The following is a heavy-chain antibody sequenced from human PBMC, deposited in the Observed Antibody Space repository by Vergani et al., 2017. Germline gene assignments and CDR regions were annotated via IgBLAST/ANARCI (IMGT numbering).Heavy chain of an antibody. J-gene: IGHJ5*02. V-gene: IGHV4-61*02. D-gene: IGHD6-13*01. CDR1: GGSISSGSYY. CDR2: IYTSGST. Sequence: QVQLQESGPGLVKPSQTLSLTCTVSGGSISSGSYYWSWIRQPAGKGLEWIGRIYTSGSTNYNPSLKSRVTISVDTSKNQFSLELSSVTAADTAVYYCARGVAAAGTDWFDPWGQGTLVTVSS. CDR3: ARGVAAAGTDWFDP.